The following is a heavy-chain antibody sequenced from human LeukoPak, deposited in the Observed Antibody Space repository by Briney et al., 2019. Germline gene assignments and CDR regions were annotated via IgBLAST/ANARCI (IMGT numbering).Heavy chain of an antibody. CDR2: ISSETYEF. V-gene: IGHV5-51*01. Sequence: GESLKISCKGSGNSFTNNWIAWVRQMPGKGLEWMGSISSETYEFHYSPAFQGQLTISVDRSITTDYLQWNSWKASDTAMYYCVKRRNNVYETSPWDRDYWGQGTLVTVSS. J-gene: IGHJ4*02. D-gene: IGHD2-8*01. CDR1: GNSFTNNW. CDR3: VKRRNNVYETSPWDRDY.